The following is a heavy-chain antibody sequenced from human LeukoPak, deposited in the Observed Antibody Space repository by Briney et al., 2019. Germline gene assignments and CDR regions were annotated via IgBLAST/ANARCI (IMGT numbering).Heavy chain of an antibody. J-gene: IGHJ5*02. CDR3: ARGGVSIAAGNWFDP. D-gene: IGHD6-13*01. CDR2: IIPILGIA. CDR1: GGTFSSYA. Sequence: SVKVSCKASGGTFSSYAISWVRQAPGQGLEWMGRIIPILGIANYAQKFQGRVTITADKSTSTAYMELSSLRSEDTAVYYCARGGVSIAAGNWFDPWGQGTLVTVSS. V-gene: IGHV1-69*04.